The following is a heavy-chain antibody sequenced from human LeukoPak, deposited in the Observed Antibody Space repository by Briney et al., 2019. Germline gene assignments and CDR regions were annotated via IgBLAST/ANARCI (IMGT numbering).Heavy chain of an antibody. CDR2: ISSSGSTI. D-gene: IGHD6-6*01. CDR3: ARIDSSSSSINY. Sequence: EGSLRLSCAASGFTFSDYYMSWIRQAPGKGLEWVSYISSSGSTIYYADSVKGRFTISRDNAKNSLYLQMNSLRAEDTAVYYCARIDSSSSSINYWGQGTLVTVSS. CDR1: GFTFSDYY. J-gene: IGHJ4*02. V-gene: IGHV3-11*04.